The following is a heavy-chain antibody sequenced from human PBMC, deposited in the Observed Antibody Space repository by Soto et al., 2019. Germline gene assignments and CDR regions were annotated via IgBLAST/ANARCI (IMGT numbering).Heavy chain of an antibody. CDR1: GYSFTSYW. CDR2: IYPGDSDT. J-gene: IGHJ4*02. D-gene: IGHD2-15*01. V-gene: IGHV5-51*01. Sequence: SCKGSGYSFTSYWIGWVRQMPGKGLEWMVIIYPGDSDTRYSPSFQGQVTISADKSISTAYLQWSSLKASDTAMYYCARPYCSGGSCYDFSFDYWGQGTLVTVSS. CDR3: ARPYCSGGSCYDFSFDY.